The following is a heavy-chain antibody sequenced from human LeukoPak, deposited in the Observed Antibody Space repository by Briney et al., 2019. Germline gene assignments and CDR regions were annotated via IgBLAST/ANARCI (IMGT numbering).Heavy chain of an antibody. CDR3: ARAKYSSLDY. Sequence: VGSLRLSCAASGLTFSSYWMHWVRQAPGKGLEWVSYISSSGSTIYYADSVKGRFTISRDNAKNSLYLQMNSLRAEDTAVYYCARAKYSSLDYWGQGTLVTVSS. CDR1: GLTFSSYW. D-gene: IGHD6-6*01. V-gene: IGHV3-48*04. J-gene: IGHJ4*02. CDR2: ISSSGSTI.